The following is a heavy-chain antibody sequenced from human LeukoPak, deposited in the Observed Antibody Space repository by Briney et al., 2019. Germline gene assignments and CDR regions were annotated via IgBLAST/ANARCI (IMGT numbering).Heavy chain of an antibody. V-gene: IGHV3-15*01. CDR1: GFTFSSYW. J-gene: IGHJ4*02. Sequence: PGGSLRLSCAASGFTFSSYWMSWVRQAPGKGLEWVGGIKSKTDGGTTDYAAPVKGSFTISRDDSKNTLHLKMNSLKTEATADYYCTTESYDILTGFYYFDFWGQRTRVSVSS. CDR3: TTESYDILTGFYYFDF. CDR2: IKSKTDGGTT. D-gene: IGHD3-9*01.